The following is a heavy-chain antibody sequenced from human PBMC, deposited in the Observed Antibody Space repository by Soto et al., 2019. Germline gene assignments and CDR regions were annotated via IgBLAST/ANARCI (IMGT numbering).Heavy chain of an antibody. CDR2: ISWNSGRI. Sequence: EVLLVESGGGLVQPGRSLRLSCAASGFTFDDYAMHWVRQAPGKGLEWVSIISWNSGRIGYADSVKGRFTISRDNAKNSLYLQMNSLRAEDTALYYCAKDKWELSYYFDHWGQGTLVTVSS. CDR3: AKDKWELSYYFDH. D-gene: IGHD1-26*01. J-gene: IGHJ4*02. V-gene: IGHV3-9*01. CDR1: GFTFDDYA.